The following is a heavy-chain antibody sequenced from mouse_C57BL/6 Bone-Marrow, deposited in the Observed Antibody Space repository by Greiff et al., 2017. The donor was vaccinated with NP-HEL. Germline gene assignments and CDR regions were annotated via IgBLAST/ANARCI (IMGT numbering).Heavy chain of an antibody. D-gene: IGHD1-1*01. CDR2: IDPEDGET. V-gene: IGHV14-2*01. CDR3: ALWDYGSSYDYAMDY. Sequence: EVQLQQSGAELVKPGASVKLSCTASGFNIKDYYMHWVKQRTEQGLEWIGRIDPEDGETKYAPKFQGKATITADTSSNTAYLQLSRLTSEDTAVYYCALWDYGSSYDYAMDYWGQGTSVTVSS. CDR1: GFNIKDYY. J-gene: IGHJ4*01.